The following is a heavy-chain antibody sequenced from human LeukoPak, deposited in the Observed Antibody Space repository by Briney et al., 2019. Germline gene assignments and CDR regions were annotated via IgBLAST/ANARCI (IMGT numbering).Heavy chain of an antibody. CDR1: GYTFTSYA. Sequence: ASVKVSCKASGYTFTSYAMRWVRQAPGQRLEWMGWINAGNGNTKYSQEFQGRVTITRDTSASTAYMELSSLRAEDTAVYYCVRDSYTNTWHFQSKDYWGQGTLVTVSS. CDR2: INAGNGNT. J-gene: IGHJ4*02. D-gene: IGHD2-2*02. CDR3: VRDSYTNTWHFQSKDY. V-gene: IGHV1-3*01.